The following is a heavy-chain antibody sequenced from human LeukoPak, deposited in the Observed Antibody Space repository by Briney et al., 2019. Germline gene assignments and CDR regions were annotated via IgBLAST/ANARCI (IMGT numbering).Heavy chain of an antibody. V-gene: IGHV5-10-1*01. Sequence: GESLKISCKGSGYSFTSYWISWVRQMPGKGLEWMGRIDPSDSYTNYSPSFQGHVTISADKSISTAYLQWSSLKASDTAMYYCARRGYCSSTSCRNWFDPWGQGTLVTVSS. J-gene: IGHJ5*02. D-gene: IGHD2-2*01. CDR2: IDPSDSYT. CDR3: ARRGYCSSTSCRNWFDP. CDR1: GYSFTSYW.